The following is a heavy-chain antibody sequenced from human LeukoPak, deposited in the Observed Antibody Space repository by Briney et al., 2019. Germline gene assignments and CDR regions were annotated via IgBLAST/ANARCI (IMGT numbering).Heavy chain of an antibody. V-gene: IGHV5-51*01. CDR2: IYPGDSDT. Sequence: AGESLKISCKGSGYSFTSYWIGWVRQMPGKGLEWMGIIYPGDSDTRYSPSFQGQVTISADRSISTAYLQWSSLKASDTAMYYCARLPDSSSSLKQAFDIWGQGTMVTVSS. D-gene: IGHD6-6*01. J-gene: IGHJ3*02. CDR1: GYSFTSYW. CDR3: ARLPDSSSSLKQAFDI.